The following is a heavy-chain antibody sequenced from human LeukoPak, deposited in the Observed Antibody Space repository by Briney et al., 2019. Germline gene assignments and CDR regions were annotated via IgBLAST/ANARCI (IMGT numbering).Heavy chain of an antibody. CDR3: AGDDYDKTYYYYMDV. Sequence: GGSLRLSCAASGFTFSSYSMNWVRQAPGKGLEWVSSISSSSSYIYYADSVKGRFTISRDNAKNSLYLQMNSLRAEDTAVYYCAGDDYDKTYYYYMDVWGKGTTVTISS. CDR1: GFTFSSYS. J-gene: IGHJ6*03. D-gene: IGHD4-17*01. V-gene: IGHV3-21*01. CDR2: ISSSSSYI.